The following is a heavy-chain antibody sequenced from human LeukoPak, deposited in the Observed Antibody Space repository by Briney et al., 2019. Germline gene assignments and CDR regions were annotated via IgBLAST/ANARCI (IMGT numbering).Heavy chain of an antibody. CDR3: ARRVVSASLSY. CDR1: GESFSGYY. Sequence: SETLSLTCAVYGESFSGYYWTWIRQSPEKGLEWIGGINHSGSTHYNPSLRSRLIISVDTSKNQFSLKLTSVTAADTAVYYCARRVVSASLSYWGQGTLVTVSS. D-gene: IGHD2-21*02. CDR2: INHSGST. V-gene: IGHV4-34*01. J-gene: IGHJ4*02.